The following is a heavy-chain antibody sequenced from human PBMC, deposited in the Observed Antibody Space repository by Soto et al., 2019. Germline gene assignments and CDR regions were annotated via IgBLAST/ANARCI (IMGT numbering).Heavy chain of an antibody. CDR1: GGSFSGYY. CDR2: INHSGST. V-gene: IGHV4-34*01. Sequence: SETLSLTCAVYGGSFSGYYWSWIRQPPGKGLEWIGEINHSGSTNYNPSLKSRVTISVDTSKNQFSLKLSSVTAADTAVYYCARHRNWKVDYWGQGTLVTVSS. D-gene: IGHD1-1*01. CDR3: ARHRNWKVDY. J-gene: IGHJ4*02.